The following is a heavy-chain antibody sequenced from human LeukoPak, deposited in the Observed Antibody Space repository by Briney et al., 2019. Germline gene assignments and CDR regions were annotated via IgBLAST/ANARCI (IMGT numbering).Heavy chain of an antibody. Sequence: ASVKASCKASGYTFTGYYMHWVRQAPGQGLEWMGWINPNSGGTNYAQKFQGRVTMTRDTSISTAYMALSRLRSDDTAVYYCARDRPQYSSSWSIYYYYYGMDVWGQGTTVTVSS. D-gene: IGHD6-13*01. CDR1: GYTFTGYY. CDR3: ARDRPQYSSSWSIYYYYYGMDV. J-gene: IGHJ6*02. V-gene: IGHV1-2*02. CDR2: INPNSGGT.